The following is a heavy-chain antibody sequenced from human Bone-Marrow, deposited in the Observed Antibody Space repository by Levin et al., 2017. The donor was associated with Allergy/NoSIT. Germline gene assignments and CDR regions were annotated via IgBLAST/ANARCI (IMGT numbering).Heavy chain of an antibody. J-gene: IGHJ5*02. D-gene: IGHD5-18*01. CDR2: IWHDGNTK. CDR1: GFSFSSYG. Sequence: GGSLRLSCAASGFSFSSYGMHWVRQAPGKGLEWVAVIWHDGNTKRYAESVKGRFTVSRDNSMNTLYLQMNSLRVEDTAVYYCAREGGIVGLDTDRGWFDPWGQGTLVTVSS. CDR3: AREGGIVGLDTDRGWFDP. V-gene: IGHV3-33*01.